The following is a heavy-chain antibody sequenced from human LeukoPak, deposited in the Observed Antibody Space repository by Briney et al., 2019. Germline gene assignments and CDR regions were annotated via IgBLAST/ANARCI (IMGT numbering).Heavy chain of an antibody. Sequence: GGSLRLSCAASGFTFSSYGMHWVRQAPGKGLEWVAVIWNDGSNKYYADSVKGRFTISRDNSKNTLYLQMNSLRAEDTAVYYCARGVDYYENSGTIDYWGQGTLVTVSS. CDR2: IWNDGSNK. V-gene: IGHV3-33*01. J-gene: IGHJ4*02. CDR3: ARGVDYYENSGTIDY. CDR1: GFTFSSYG. D-gene: IGHD3-22*01.